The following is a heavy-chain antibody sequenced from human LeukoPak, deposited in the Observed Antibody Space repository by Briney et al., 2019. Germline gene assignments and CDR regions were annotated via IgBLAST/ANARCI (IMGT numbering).Heavy chain of an antibody. CDR2: IYYSGST. CDR1: GGSISSYY. Sequence: PSETLSLTCTVSGGSISSYYWSWIRQPPGKGLEWIGYIYYSGSTNYNPSLKSRVTISVDTSKNQFSLKLSSVTAADTAVYYCARGNSNPRSGYYYYYMDVWGKGTTVTVSS. J-gene: IGHJ6*03. CDR3: ARGNSNPRSGYYYYYMDV. V-gene: IGHV4-59*01. D-gene: IGHD4-11*01.